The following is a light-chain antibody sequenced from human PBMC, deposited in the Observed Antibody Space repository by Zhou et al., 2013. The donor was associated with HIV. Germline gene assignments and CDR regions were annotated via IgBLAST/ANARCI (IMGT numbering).Light chain of an antibody. CDR2: AAS. V-gene: IGKV1-27*01. CDR1: QSINNH. Sequence: DIQMTQSPSSLSASVGDRVTITCRASQSINNHLNWYQQKPGKAPKVLIYAASTLQSGVPSRFSGSGSGTYFTLTISSLQPEDAATYYCQKYDDVPLAFGGGTKVEVK. CDR3: QKYDDVPLA. J-gene: IGKJ4*01.